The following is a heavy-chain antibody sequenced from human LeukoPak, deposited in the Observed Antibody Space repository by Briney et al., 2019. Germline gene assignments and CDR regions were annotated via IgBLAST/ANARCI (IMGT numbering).Heavy chain of an antibody. J-gene: IGHJ4*02. CDR1: GFTFSSYA. CDR2: ISYDVSNK. Sequence: GRSLRLSCAASGFTFSSYAMHWVRQAPGKGLEWVAVISYDVSNKYYADSVKGRFTISRDNSKNTLYLQMNSLRAEDTAVYYCARDSGFGATIYNFDYWGQGTLVTVSS. V-gene: IGHV3-30-3*01. D-gene: IGHD5-12*01. CDR3: ARDSGFGATIYNFDY.